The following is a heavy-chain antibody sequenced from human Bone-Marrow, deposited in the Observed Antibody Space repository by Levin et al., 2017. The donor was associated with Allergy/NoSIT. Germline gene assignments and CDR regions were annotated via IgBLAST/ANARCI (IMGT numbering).Heavy chain of an antibody. J-gene: IGHJ4*02. V-gene: IGHV3-30*18. CDR3: AKGGPWLVAPHDY. CDR2: ISSDGSET. CDR1: GFTFRDYS. D-gene: IGHD6-19*01. Sequence: GSLRLSCVGSGFTFRDYSMHWVRQSPGKGLEWVALISSDGSETYYGDFVRGRFTISRDDSRATVSLQMKSLTPEDTAVYYCAKGGPWLVAPHDYWGQGTAVTVAS.